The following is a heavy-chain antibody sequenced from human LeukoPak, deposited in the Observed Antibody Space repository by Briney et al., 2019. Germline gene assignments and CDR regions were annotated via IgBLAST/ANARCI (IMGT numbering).Heavy chain of an antibody. CDR1: GGSISSSYF. Sequence: SETLSLTCTVSGGSISSSYFWGWIRQPPGKGLEWIGSIYYNDNTYYNPSLKSGVTISLDTSKNQFSLKLSSVTAADTAVYYCATGYGGIYYYYMDVWGKGTTVTVSS. D-gene: IGHD3-16*01. CDR2: IYYNDNT. CDR3: ATGYGGIYYYYMDV. J-gene: IGHJ6*03. V-gene: IGHV4-39*07.